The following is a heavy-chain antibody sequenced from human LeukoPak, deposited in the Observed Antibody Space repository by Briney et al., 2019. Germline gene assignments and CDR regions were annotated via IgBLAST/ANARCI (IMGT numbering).Heavy chain of an antibody. J-gene: IGHJ4*02. CDR2: ISYDGSKK. V-gene: IGHV3-30*04. Sequence: GGSLRLSCAASGFTFSSFAMHWVRQAPGKGLEWVAVISYDGSKKYYADSVKGRFTISRDNSKNTLYLRMNSLRAEDTAVYYCARDDYYGDYSLDYWGQGTRVTVSS. CDR1: GFTFSSFA. D-gene: IGHD4-17*01. CDR3: ARDDYYGDYSLDY.